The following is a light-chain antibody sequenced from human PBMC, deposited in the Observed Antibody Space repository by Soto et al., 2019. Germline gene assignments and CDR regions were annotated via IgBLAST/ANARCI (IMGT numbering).Light chain of an antibody. CDR2: WAS. J-gene: IGKJ4*01. V-gene: IGKV4-1*01. CDR3: QQYYSTPALT. CDR1: QRVLYSSNNENY. Sequence: DIVVTQSPDSLAVSLGERATINCKSSQRVLYSSNNENYLAWYQQKPGQPPKLPIYWASTRGSRVPDRFSGSGSGTDYTLTISSRLAEEVAGDYWQQYYSTPALTFGGGTKVEIK.